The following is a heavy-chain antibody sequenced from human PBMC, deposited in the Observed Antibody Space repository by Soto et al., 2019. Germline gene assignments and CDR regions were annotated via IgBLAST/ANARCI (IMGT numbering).Heavy chain of an antibody. CDR3: ARVGVDTAMGYYFDY. Sequence: TLSLTCTVSGGSISSGGYYWSWIRQHPGKGLEWIGYIYYSGSTYYNPSLKSRVTISVDTSKNQFSLKLSSVTAADTAAYYCARVGVDTAMGYYFDYWGQGTLVTVSS. V-gene: IGHV4-31*02. CDR1: GGSISSGGYY. J-gene: IGHJ4*02. D-gene: IGHD5-18*01. CDR2: IYYSGST.